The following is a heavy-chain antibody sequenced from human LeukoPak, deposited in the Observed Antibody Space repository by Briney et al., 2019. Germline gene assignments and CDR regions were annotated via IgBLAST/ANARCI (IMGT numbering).Heavy chain of an antibody. CDR3: ARSLYCSGGSCYFDY. CDR1: GYSISSGYY. D-gene: IGHD2-15*01. J-gene: IGHJ4*02. V-gene: IGHV4-38-2*01. CDR2: IYHSGST. Sequence: SETLSLTCAVSGYSISSGYYWGWIRQPPGKGLGWIGSIYHSGSTYYNPSLKSRVTISVDTSKNQFSLKLSSVTAADTAVYYCARSLYCSGGSCYFDYWGREPWSPSPQ.